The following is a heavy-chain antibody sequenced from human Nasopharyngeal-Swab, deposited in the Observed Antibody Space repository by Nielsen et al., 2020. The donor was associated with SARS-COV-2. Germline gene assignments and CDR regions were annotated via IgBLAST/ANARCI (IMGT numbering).Heavy chain of an antibody. J-gene: IGHJ4*02. CDR3: ASSSGSWDFDY. V-gene: IGHV4-30-2*01. CDR2: IYRGGSA. D-gene: IGHD1-26*01. Sequence: SETLSLTCAVSGGSISSGAYSWSWIRQPPGKGLEWIGYIYRGGSAYYNPSLKSRIAISVDTSKNQFSLKLSSVTAADTAVYYCASSSGSWDFDYWGQGTLVPSPQ. CDR1: GGSISSGAYS.